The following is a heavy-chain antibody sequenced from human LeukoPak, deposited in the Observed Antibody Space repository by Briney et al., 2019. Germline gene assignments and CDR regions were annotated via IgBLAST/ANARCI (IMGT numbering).Heavy chain of an antibody. CDR3: ASRWVVPAAPSRGDYYYMDV. V-gene: IGHV1-46*01. D-gene: IGHD2-2*01. Sequence: ASVKVSCKASGYTFTSYYMHWVRQAPGQGLEWMGIINPSGGSTSYAQKFQGRATMTRDTSTSTVYMELSSLRSEDTAVYYCASRWVVPAAPSRGDYYYMDVWGKGTTVTVSS. J-gene: IGHJ6*03. CDR2: INPSGGST. CDR1: GYTFTSYY.